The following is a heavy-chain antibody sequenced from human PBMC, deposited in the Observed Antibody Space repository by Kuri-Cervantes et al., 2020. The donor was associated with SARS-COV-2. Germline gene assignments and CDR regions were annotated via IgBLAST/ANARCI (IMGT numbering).Heavy chain of an antibody. Sequence: GESLKISCAASGFTFSSYSMNWVRQAPGKGLEWVSSISSSSSYIYYADSVKGRFTISRDNAKNSLYLQMNSLRAEDTAVYYCARASGVGATLDHYYYYYMDVWGKGTTVTVSS. D-gene: IGHD1-26*01. CDR2: ISSSSSYI. CDR3: ARASGVGATLDHYYYYYMDV. CDR1: GFTFSSYS. V-gene: IGHV3-21*01. J-gene: IGHJ6*03.